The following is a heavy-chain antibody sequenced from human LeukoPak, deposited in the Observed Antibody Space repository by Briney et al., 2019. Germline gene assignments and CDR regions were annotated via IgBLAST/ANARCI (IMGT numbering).Heavy chain of an antibody. Sequence: SETLSLTCAVYGGSFSGYYWSWIRQPPGKGLEWIGSIYYSGSTYYNPSLKSRVTISLDTSKNQFSLKLSSVTAADTAVYYCARDSPGFFDPWGQGTLVTVSS. CDR3: ARDSPGFFDP. CDR1: GGSFSGYY. D-gene: IGHD1-14*01. V-gene: IGHV4-34*01. CDR2: IYYSGST. J-gene: IGHJ5*02.